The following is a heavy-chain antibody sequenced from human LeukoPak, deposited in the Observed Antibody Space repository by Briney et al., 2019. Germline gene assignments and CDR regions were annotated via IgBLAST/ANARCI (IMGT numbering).Heavy chain of an antibody. Sequence: SETLSLTCTVSGGSISSGSYYWRWIRQPAGKELEWIGRIYASGTTNYNPSLKSRVTISVDTSKNLFSLKLNSVTAADTAVYYCARDYYYMDVWGKGTTVTISS. CDR3: ARDYYYMDV. CDR2: IYASGTT. J-gene: IGHJ6*03. CDR1: GGSISSGSYY. V-gene: IGHV4-61*02.